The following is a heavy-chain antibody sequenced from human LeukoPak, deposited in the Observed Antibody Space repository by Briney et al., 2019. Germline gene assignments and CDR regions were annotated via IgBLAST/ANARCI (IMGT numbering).Heavy chain of an antibody. Sequence: SETLSLTRTDPGGSIISGSYYRSWIRQPAGKGLEWIGRIYTSVSTNYNPSFKSRATISVDTSKSQFSLKLSSVTGAGTAVYYCARVGYNYYGMDVWGQGTTVTVSS. J-gene: IGHJ6*02. CDR2: IYTSVST. V-gene: IGHV4-61*02. CDR1: GGSIISGSYY. CDR3: ARVGYNYYGMDV.